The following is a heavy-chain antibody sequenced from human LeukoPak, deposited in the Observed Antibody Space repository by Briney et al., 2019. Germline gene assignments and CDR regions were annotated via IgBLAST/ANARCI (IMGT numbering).Heavy chain of an antibody. CDR2: IYYSGST. CDR3: ARSRPSGYSGYGPIDY. CDR1: GGPISRYY. V-gene: IGHV4-59*01. D-gene: IGHD5-12*01. J-gene: IGHJ4*02. Sequence: PSETLSLTCTVCGGPISRYYWSWIRQPPGKGLEWIGYIYYSGSTNYNPSLKSRVNISVDTSKNQFSLKLSSVTAADTAVYYCARSRPSGYSGYGPIDYWGQGTLVTVSS.